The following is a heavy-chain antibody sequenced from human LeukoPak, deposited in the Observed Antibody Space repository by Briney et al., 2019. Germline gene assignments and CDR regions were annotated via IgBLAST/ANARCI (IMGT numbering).Heavy chain of an antibody. CDR2: ISAYNGNT. CDR3: ARDTAMERGPGWVDP. J-gene: IGHJ5*02. V-gene: IGHV1-18*01. D-gene: IGHD5-18*01. CDR1: GYTFTSYG. Sequence: ASVKVSCKASGYTFTSYGISWVRQAPGQGLEWMGWISAYNGNTNYAQKLQGRVTMTTDTSTSTAYMELRSLRSDDTAVYYCARDTAMERGPGWVDPWGQGTLVTGSS.